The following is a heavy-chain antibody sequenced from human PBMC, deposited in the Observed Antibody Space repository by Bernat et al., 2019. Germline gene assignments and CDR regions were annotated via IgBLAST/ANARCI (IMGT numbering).Heavy chain of an antibody. CDR2: ISAYNGNT. D-gene: IGHD1-7*01. CDR1: GYTFTSYG. J-gene: IGHJ5*02. V-gene: IGHV1-18*01. Sequence: HVHLMPPVAKLMTPGAPVKVSCKTSGYTFTSYGISWVRQAPGQGLEWMGWISAYNGNTNYAQKLQGRVTMTTDTSTSTAYMELRSLRSDDTAVYYCARAHRKGTPKNYNWFDPWGQGTLV. CDR3: ARAHRKGTPKNYNWFDP.